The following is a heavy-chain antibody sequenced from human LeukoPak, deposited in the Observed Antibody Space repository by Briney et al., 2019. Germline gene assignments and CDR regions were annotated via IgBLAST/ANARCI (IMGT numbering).Heavy chain of an antibody. V-gene: IGHV3-9*01. D-gene: IGHD2-2*01. J-gene: IGHJ4*02. Sequence: GRSLRLSCAASGFTFDDYAMPWVRQAPGKGLEWVPGISWNSGSIGYADSVKGRFTISRDNAKNSLYLQMNSLRAEDTALYYCAKAGAVCSSTSCYANYWGQGTLVTVSS. CDR2: ISWNSGSI. CDR3: AKAGAVCSSTSCYANY. CDR1: GFTFDDYA.